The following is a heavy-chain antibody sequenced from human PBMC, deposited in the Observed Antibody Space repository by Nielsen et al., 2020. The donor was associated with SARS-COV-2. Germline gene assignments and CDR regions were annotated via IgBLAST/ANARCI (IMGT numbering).Heavy chain of an antibody. CDR3: ARDAAGENYFYGMDV. CDR2: IYYSGST. V-gene: IGHV4-39*07. Sequence: SETLSLTCTVSSGSIINSGYYWGWIRQPPGKGLEWIGQIYYSGSTYYNPSLQSRVTISVDTSKNQFSLKLMSVTAADTALYFCARDAAGENYFYGMDVWGQGTTVTVSS. D-gene: IGHD7-27*01. CDR1: SGSIINSGYY. J-gene: IGHJ6*02.